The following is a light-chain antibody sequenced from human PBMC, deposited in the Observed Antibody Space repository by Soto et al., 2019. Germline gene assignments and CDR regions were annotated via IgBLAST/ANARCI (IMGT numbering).Light chain of an antibody. CDR1: QSLSGW. CDR3: QHYNSYSEA. J-gene: IGKJ1*01. Sequence: DIQLTQTPSTLSASIGDRVTITCRASQSLSGWLAWYQQTPGKAPKLLISDAFRLESGVPSRFRGSGSGTEFTLTISSLQPDDFATYYCQHYNSYSEAFGQGTKVDIK. V-gene: IGKV1-5*01. CDR2: DAF.